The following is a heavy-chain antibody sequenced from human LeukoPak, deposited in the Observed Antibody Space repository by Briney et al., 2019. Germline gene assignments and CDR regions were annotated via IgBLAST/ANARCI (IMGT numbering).Heavy chain of an antibody. J-gene: IGHJ4*02. CDR1: GFSFTTFC. Sequence: GGSLRLSCAASGFSFTTFCMHWVRQAPGKGLVWVALIWYEGSNKYYADSVKGRFTISRDNSKNTLYLQMNSLRAEDTAVYYCAKDLGSGYVRGGYFDYWGQGTLVTVSS. D-gene: IGHD5-12*01. CDR3: AKDLGSGYVRGGYFDY. CDR2: IWYEGSNK. V-gene: IGHV3-33*06.